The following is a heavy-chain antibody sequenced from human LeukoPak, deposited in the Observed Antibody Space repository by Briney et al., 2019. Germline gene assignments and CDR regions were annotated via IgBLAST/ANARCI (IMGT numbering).Heavy chain of an antibody. V-gene: IGHV3-9*03. CDR1: GFTFDDYA. CDR2: ISWNSGSI. D-gene: IGHD1-26*01. Sequence: GRSLRLSCAASGFTFDDYAMHWVRQAPGKGLEWVSGISWNSGSIGYADSVKGRFTISRDNAKNSLYLQMNSLRAEDMALYYCAKDMSPSGGSYTFDYWGQGTLVTVSS. CDR3: AKDMSPSGGSYTFDY. J-gene: IGHJ4*02.